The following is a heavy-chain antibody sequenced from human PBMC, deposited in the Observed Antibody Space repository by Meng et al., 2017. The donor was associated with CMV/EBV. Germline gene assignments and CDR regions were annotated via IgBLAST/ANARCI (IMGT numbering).Heavy chain of an antibody. V-gene: IGHV3-30-3*01. Sequence: GESLKISCAASGFTFSSYAMHWVGQAPGKGLEWVAVISYDGSNKYYADSVKGRFTISRDNSKNTLYLQMNSLRAEDTAVYYCAKDEYSSSSGYYYGMDVWGQGTTVTVSS. J-gene: IGHJ6*02. CDR2: ISYDGSNK. CDR3: AKDEYSSSSGYYYGMDV. CDR1: GFTFSSYA. D-gene: IGHD6-6*01.